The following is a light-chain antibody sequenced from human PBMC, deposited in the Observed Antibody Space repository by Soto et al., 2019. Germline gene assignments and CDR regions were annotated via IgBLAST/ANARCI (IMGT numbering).Light chain of an antibody. Sequence: EIVLTQSPATLSLSPGERATLSCRASQSVGTYFAWYQQKPGQAPRLLIYDSSNRATGIPARFSGSGSGTDXTLTISSLEXXDFAVYYCQQRSDWPSTFGGGTKVEIK. CDR3: QQRSDWPST. V-gene: IGKV3-11*01. CDR1: QSVGTY. CDR2: DSS. J-gene: IGKJ4*01.